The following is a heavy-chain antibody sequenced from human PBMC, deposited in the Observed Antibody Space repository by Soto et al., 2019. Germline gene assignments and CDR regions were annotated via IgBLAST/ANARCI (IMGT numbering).Heavy chain of an antibody. Sequence: QLQLQESGPGLVKPSETLSLTCTVSGGSISSSSYYWGWIRQPPGKGLEWIGSIYYSGSTYYNPSLKSRVTISVDTSKNQFSLKLSSVTAADTAVYYCASLGRFGDIVATYLDYWGQGTLVTVSS. V-gene: IGHV4-39*01. D-gene: IGHD5-12*01. CDR1: GGSISSSSYY. CDR3: ASLGRFGDIVATYLDY. J-gene: IGHJ4*02. CDR2: IYYSGST.